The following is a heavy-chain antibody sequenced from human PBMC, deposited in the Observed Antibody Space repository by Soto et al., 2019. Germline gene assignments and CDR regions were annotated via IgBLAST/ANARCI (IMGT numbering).Heavy chain of an antibody. D-gene: IGHD6-13*01. Sequence: SETLSLTCTVSGGSVDSNRYYWAWIRQPPGKGLEGIGSIFYTGSTYYSPSLKSRLIISVDPSKNQFSLKLTSVTAADMAMYYSVCSKTRRAAAGKGWFDPWGQGTLVTVSS. V-gene: IGHV4-39*01. CDR2: IFYTGST. CDR1: GGSVDSNRYY. CDR3: VCSKTRRAAAGKGWFDP. J-gene: IGHJ5*02.